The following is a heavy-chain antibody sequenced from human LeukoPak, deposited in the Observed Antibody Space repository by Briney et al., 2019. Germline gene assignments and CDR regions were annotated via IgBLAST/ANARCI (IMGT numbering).Heavy chain of an antibody. Sequence: SETLSLTCTVSGGSISSYYWRWIRQPPGQGLEGIGCIYYSGSTNYNPSLKSRVTISVDSSKNQFSLKLSSVTAADTAVYYCARQSHYYDSSGVFDYWGQGTLVTVSS. CDR1: GGSISSYY. D-gene: IGHD3-22*01. CDR3: ARQSHYYDSSGVFDY. J-gene: IGHJ4*02. CDR2: IYYSGST. V-gene: IGHV4-59*08.